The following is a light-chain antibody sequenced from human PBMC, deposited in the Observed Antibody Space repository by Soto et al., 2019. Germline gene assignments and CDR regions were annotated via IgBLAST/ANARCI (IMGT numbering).Light chain of an antibody. CDR3: LQDYAYPRT. Sequence: ALQMTQSPSSLSASVGDRVTITGRASQDIRNALGCYQQKPGTAPKLLIYGTSTLQSGVPSRFAGSGSGTDFTLSINSLKPGYCATYYCLQDYAYPRTFGQGTLVEV. CDR2: GTS. J-gene: IGKJ1*01. CDR1: QDIRNA. V-gene: IGKV1-6*01.